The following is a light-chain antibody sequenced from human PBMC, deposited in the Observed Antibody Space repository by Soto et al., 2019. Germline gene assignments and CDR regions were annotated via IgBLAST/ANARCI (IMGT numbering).Light chain of an antibody. V-gene: IGKV1-39*01. Sequence: IPMTQSPSSLSASVEDRVTLTCRASQNISRYLNWYQQKPGKATNLLINDASRLQSGVPSRFSGSGGGTDFTLSISSVQPEDFATYFCQQSYMDPITFGQGTRLEIK. CDR3: QQSYMDPIT. J-gene: IGKJ5*01. CDR1: QNISRY. CDR2: DAS.